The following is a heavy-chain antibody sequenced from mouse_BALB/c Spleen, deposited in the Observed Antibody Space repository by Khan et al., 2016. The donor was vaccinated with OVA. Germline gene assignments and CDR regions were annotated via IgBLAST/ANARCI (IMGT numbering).Heavy chain of an antibody. D-gene: IGHD2-12*01. V-gene: IGHV9-4*02. CDR1: GYTFTTAG. J-gene: IGHJ4*01. Sequence: QVQLKESGPELKKPGETVRISCKASGYTFTTAGMQWVQKMPGKGLKWIGWINTHSGVPKYAEDFKGRFAFSLETSASTVYLQITNLKNEDTATYYCAREGAALYRNDGGAMDYWGQGTSVTVSS. CDR3: AREGAALYRNDGGAMDY. CDR2: INTHSGVP.